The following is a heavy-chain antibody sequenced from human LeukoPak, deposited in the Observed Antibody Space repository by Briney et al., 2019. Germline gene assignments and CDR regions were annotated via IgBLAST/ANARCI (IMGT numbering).Heavy chain of an antibody. CDR2: IIPIFGTA. Sequence: SVKVSCKASGYTFTSYYMHWVRQAPGQGLEWMGGIIPIFGTANYAQKFQGRVTITADESTSTAYMELSSLRSEDTAVYYCATSYDSSGYFVGDDAFDIWGQGTMVTVSS. V-gene: IGHV1-69*13. J-gene: IGHJ3*02. CDR3: ATSYDSSGYFVGDDAFDI. CDR1: GYTFTSYY. D-gene: IGHD3-22*01.